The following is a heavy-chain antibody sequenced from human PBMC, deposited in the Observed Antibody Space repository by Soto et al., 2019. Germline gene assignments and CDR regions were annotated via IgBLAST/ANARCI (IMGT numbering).Heavy chain of an antibody. CDR3: ASLSRGALHLCGGDCSAGGYFDL. D-gene: IGHD2-21*02. CDR2: IYYSGST. Sequence: PSETLSLSCTVSGGSISSGGYYWSWIRQHPGRGLEWIGYIYYSGSTYYNPSLKSRVTISVDTSKNQFSLKLSSVTAADTAVYYCASLSRGALHLCGGDCSAGGYFDLWGRGTLVTVSS. V-gene: IGHV4-31*03. J-gene: IGHJ2*01. CDR1: GGSISSGGYY.